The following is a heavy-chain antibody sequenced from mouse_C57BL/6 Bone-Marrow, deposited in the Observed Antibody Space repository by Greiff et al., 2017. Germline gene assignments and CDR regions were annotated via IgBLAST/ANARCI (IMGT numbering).Heavy chain of an antibody. CDR2: IHPNSGST. D-gene: IGHD1-1*01. J-gene: IGHJ1*03. CDR3: ARRGLLQYPEDFDV. V-gene: IGHV1-64*01. CDR1: GYTFPSYW. Sequence: QVQLQQLGAELVKPGASVKLSCKVSGYTFPSYWMHWVKQRLGQGLEWIGMIHPNSGSTNYNEKFKSKATLTVDKSSRAACMQLGSLTAEDSAVYYCARRGLLQYPEDFDVWGTGTTVTVSS.